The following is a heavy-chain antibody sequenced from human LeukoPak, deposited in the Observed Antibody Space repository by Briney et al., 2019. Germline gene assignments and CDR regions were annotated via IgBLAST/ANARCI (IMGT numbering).Heavy chain of an antibody. D-gene: IGHD4-17*01. CDR2: ITGDGSDI. V-gene: IGHV3-74*01. J-gene: IGHJ5*02. CDR3: ARDAYTTTSNWLDP. CDR1: GFTLNKYW. Sequence: GGSLRLSCEASGFTLNKYWMHWVRQAPGKGLVWVSRITGDGSDIAYADSVKGRFTVSRDDAKNILFLQMTSLRVEDTAIYYCARDAYTTTSNWLDPWGQGTLATVSS.